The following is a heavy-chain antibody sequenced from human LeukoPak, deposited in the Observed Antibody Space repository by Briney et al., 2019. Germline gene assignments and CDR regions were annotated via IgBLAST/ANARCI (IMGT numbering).Heavy chain of an antibody. CDR1: GFTVSNNY. Sequence: PGGSLRLSCTVSGFTVSNNYMNWVRQAPGKGLEWVALIYSGGTTNYADSVKGRFTISRDNSKNTLYLQMTNVRAEDTAVYYCARDPPGIAASVSGGWGQGTLVTVSS. D-gene: IGHD6-13*01. J-gene: IGHJ4*02. CDR2: IYSGGTT. V-gene: IGHV3-53*01. CDR3: ARDPPGIAASVSGG.